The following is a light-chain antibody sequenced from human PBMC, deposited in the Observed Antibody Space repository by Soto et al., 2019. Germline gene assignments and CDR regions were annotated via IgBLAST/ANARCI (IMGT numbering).Light chain of an antibody. J-gene: IGLJ3*02. Sequence: QSALTQLPSASGSPGQSVTISCTGTTSDIGGFNYVSWYQQHPGKAPKLIIYEVSQRPSGVPDRFSGSKSGNTASLTVSGLQAEDEADYYCGSYAGSTDGVFGGGTKLTVL. CDR1: TSDIGGFNY. CDR3: GSYAGSTDGV. CDR2: EVS. V-gene: IGLV2-8*01.